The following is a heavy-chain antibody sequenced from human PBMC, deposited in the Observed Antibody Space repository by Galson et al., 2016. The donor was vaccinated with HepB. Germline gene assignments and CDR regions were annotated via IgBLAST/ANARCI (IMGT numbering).Heavy chain of an antibody. CDR1: GYTSINYY. CDR2: GNPRTGTT. V-gene: IGHV1-46*01. Sequence: SVKVSCKASGYTSINYYMHWVRQAPGQGLEWMGIGNPRTGTTSYAQKFQDRVTVTRDTSTSTVHMALSSLRSEDTAVYSCAGDRGSNSMKGYGMDVWGQGTTVTVSS. CDR3: AGDRGSNSMKGYGMDV. D-gene: IGHD2/OR15-2a*01. J-gene: IGHJ6*02.